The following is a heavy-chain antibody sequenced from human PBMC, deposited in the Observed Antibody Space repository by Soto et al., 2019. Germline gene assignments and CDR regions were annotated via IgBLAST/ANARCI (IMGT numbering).Heavy chain of an antibody. CDR2: ISWNSGRI. CDR3: ATDFQYYYGSGSFDS. D-gene: IGHD3-10*01. J-gene: IGHJ4*02. Sequence: EVQLVESGGGLVQPGRSLRLSCAASGFIFDDYAMHWVRQAPGKGLEWVSGISWNSGRIDYADSVKGRFTISRDNAKNSLYLQMNSLRAEDTALYYCATDFQYYYGSGSFDSWGQGTLVTVSS. CDR1: GFIFDDYA. V-gene: IGHV3-9*01.